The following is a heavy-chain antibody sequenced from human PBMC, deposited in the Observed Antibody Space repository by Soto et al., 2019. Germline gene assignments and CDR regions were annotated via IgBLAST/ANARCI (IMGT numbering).Heavy chain of an antibody. CDR1: GFSLSTSGVG. CDR2: IYWNDDK. D-gene: IGHD3-3*01. CDR3: AHSRTYYDFWSGYPYYFDY. J-gene: IGHJ4*02. V-gene: IGHV2-5*01. Sequence: SGPTLVNPTQTLTLTCTFSGFSLSTSGVGVGWIRQPPGKALEWLALIYWNDDKRYSPSLKSRLTITKDTSKNQVVLTMTNMDPVDTATYYCAHSRTYYDFWSGYPYYFDYWGQGTLVTVSS.